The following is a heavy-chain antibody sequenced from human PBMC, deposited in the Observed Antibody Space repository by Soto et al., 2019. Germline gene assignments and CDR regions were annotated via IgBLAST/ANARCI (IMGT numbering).Heavy chain of an antibody. Sequence: QVQLVQSGAEVKKPGASVKVSCKASGYTFTGYYMHWVRQAPGQGLEWMGWINPNSGGTNYAQKFRGWVTMTRDTSISTAYMELSRLRSDDTAVYYCARDRSGVGINWFDPWGQGTLVTVSS. CDR2: INPNSGGT. CDR1: GYTFTGYY. V-gene: IGHV1-2*04. CDR3: ARDRSGVGINWFDP. D-gene: IGHD1-26*01. J-gene: IGHJ5*02.